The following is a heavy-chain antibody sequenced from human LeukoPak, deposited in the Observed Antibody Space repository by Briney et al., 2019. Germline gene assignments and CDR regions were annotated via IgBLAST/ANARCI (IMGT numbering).Heavy chain of an antibody. CDR2: INPNSGET. CDR1: GSTFTGDY. CDR3: ARVLFNSGYIY. D-gene: IGHD3-9*01. J-gene: IGHJ1*01. V-gene: IGHV1-2*02. Sequence: ASVKVSCKASGSTFTGDYMYWVRQAPGQGLEWMGWINPNSGETKFAQKFQGRVTLTRDTSISTLYMDLGGLTSDDTAVYYCARVLFNSGYIYWGQGSLVTVSS.